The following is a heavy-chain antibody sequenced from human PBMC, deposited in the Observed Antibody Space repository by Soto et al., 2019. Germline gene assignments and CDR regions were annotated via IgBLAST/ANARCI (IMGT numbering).Heavy chain of an antibody. CDR2: ISGSGGST. J-gene: IGHJ5*02. V-gene: IGHV3-23*01. D-gene: IGHD3-22*01. Sequence: PGGSLRLSCAASGFTFSSYAMSWVRQAPGKGLEWVSAISGSGGSTYYADSVKGRFTISRDNSKNTLYLQMNSLRAEDTAVYYCAKVTRPNYYDSSGQNWFDPWGQGTLVTVSS. CDR3: AKVTRPNYYDSSGQNWFDP. CDR1: GFTFSSYA.